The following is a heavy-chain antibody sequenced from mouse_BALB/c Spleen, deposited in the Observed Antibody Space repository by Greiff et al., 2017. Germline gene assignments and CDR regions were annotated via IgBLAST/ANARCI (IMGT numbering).Heavy chain of an antibody. Sequence: QVQLQQPGADLVKPGASVKLSCKASGYTFTSYWMHWVKQRPGQGLEWIGEINPSNGRTNYNEKFKSKATLAVDKSSSTAYMQHSSLTSEDSAVYYCARYDYDGEGDWFAYWGQGTLVTVSA. D-gene: IGHD2-4*01. CDR2: INPSNGRT. J-gene: IGHJ3*01. CDR1: GYTFTSYW. CDR3: ARYDYDGEGDWFAY. V-gene: IGHV1S81*02.